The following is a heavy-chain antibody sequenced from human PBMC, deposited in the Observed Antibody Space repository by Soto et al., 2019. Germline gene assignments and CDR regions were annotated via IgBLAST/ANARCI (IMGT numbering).Heavy chain of an antibody. D-gene: IGHD3-3*01. CDR3: ARDCYDFWSGYYTGSVYYYGMDV. Sequence: QVQLVESGGGVVQPGRSLRLSCAASGFTFSSYGMHWVRQAPGKGLEWVAVIWYDGSNKYYADSVKGRFTISRDNSKNTLYLQMNSLRAEDTAVYYCARDCYDFWSGYYTGSVYYYGMDVWGQGTTVTVSS. CDR1: GFTFSSYG. J-gene: IGHJ6*02. V-gene: IGHV3-33*01. CDR2: IWYDGSNK.